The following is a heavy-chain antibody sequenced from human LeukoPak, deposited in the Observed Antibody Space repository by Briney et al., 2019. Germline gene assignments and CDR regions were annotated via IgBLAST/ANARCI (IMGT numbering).Heavy chain of an antibody. CDR3: ARDDGLGYCSSMTCYVFDY. CDR1: GGTFSSYA. D-gene: IGHD2-2*01. Sequence: GASVKVSCKASGGTFSSYAVSWLRQAPGQGLEWMGWISAYNYNTNYAQKFQGRLTMTTDPSTNTGYMELRSLRSDDTAVYYCARDDGLGYCSSMTCYVFDYWGQGTLVTVSS. CDR2: ISAYNYNT. J-gene: IGHJ4*02. V-gene: IGHV1-18*01.